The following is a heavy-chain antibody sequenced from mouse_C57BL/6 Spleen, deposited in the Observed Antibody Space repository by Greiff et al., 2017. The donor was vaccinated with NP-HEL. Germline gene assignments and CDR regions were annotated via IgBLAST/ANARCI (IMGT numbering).Heavy chain of an antibody. D-gene: IGHD2-3*01. Sequence: QVQLKQSGPELVKPGASVKISCKASGYAFSSSWMNWVKQRPGKGLEWIGRIYPGDGDTNYNGKFKGKATLTADKSSSTAYMQLSSLTSEDSAVYFCARYGDGYAMDYWGQGTSVTVSS. J-gene: IGHJ4*01. CDR3: ARYGDGYAMDY. CDR1: GYAFSSSW. V-gene: IGHV1-82*01. CDR2: IYPGDGDT.